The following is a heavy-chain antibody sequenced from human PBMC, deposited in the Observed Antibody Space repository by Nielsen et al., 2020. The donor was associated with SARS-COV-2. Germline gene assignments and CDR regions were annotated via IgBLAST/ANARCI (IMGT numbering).Heavy chain of an antibody. CDR3: AREGGIAAAGIIYYYMDV. CDR2: INPNSGGT. Sequence: WVRQAPGQGLEWMGWINPNSGGTNYAQKFQGRVTITADESTSTAYMELSSLRSEDTAVYYCAREGGIAAAGIIYYYMDVWGKGTTVTVSS. V-gene: IGHV1-69*01. D-gene: IGHD6-13*01. J-gene: IGHJ6*03.